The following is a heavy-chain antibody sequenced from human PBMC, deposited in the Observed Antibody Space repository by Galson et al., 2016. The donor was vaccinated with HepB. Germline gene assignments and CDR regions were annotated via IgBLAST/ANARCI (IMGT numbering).Heavy chain of an antibody. CDR2: LSGSGLIT. Sequence: SLRLSCAVSGFTFSRYAMSWVRQAPGKGLEWVSTLSGSGLITYYAASVKGRFTISRDNSKDIMYLQMDGLRADDTAVYYCVKDRRIQVRLGVFDKWGQGTLVTVSS. CDR3: VKDRRIQVRLGVFDK. V-gene: IGHV3-23*01. D-gene: IGHD3-10*01. CDR1: GFTFSRYA. J-gene: IGHJ4*02.